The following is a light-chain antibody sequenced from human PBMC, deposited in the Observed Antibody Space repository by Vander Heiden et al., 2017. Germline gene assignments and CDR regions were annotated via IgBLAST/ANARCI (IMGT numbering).Light chain of an antibody. Sequence: SNDLTQPLSVSVALGQTATISCGGNNIGIKFVHWYQLRPGQAPVLVISRDSVRPAGIPERFSGSDSGNTATLTSSRAQAGDEAVYYCQVWDTNTVLFGGGTKLTVL. CDR3: QVWDTNTVL. V-gene: IGLV3-9*01. J-gene: IGLJ2*01. CDR2: RDS. CDR1: NIGIKF.